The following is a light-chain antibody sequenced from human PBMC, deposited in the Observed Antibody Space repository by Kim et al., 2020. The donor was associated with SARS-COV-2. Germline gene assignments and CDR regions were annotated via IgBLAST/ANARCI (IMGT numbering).Light chain of an antibody. V-gene: IGKV1-39*01. Sequence: IQMTQSPSYLSASVGDRVTITCRASQDISRYLNWYQQKPGKAPTLLIYTASSLQSGVPSRFTGSGSETDFTLTISSLQPEDFATYYCQQTYSASRTFGQGTKVDIK. J-gene: IGKJ1*01. CDR3: QQTYSASRT. CDR2: TAS. CDR1: QDISRY.